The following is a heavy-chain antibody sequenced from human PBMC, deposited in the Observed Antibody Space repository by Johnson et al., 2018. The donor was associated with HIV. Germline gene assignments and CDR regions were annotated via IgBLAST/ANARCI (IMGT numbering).Heavy chain of an antibody. CDR1: GFTFSSYA. CDR3: AKDLHYDSREGYAFDI. V-gene: IGHV3-NL1*01. D-gene: IGHD3-22*01. Sequence: VQLVESGGGVVQPGRSLRLSCAASGFTFSSYAMHWVRQAPGKGLEWVSVIYSDGSTYYADSVKGRFTISRDNSKNTLYLQMNSLRAEDTAVFYCAKDLHYDSREGYAFDIWGQGTMVTVSS. CDR2: IYSDGST. J-gene: IGHJ3*02.